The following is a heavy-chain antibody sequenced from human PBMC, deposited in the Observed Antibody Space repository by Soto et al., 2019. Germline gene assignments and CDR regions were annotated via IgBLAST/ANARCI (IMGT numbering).Heavy chain of an antibody. CDR1: GDSISSADYY. CDR3: ARDLWVEPELYYYGMDV. Sequence: SETLALTCTVSGDSISSADYYWSWIRQTPGKGLEWIGHIFYSGTTYYNPSLKSRLTISVDTSKNHFSLRLTSVTAADTAVYYCARDLWVEPELYYYGMDVWGQGTTVTVSS. V-gene: IGHV4-30-4*01. CDR2: IFYSGTT. D-gene: IGHD1-1*01. J-gene: IGHJ6*02.